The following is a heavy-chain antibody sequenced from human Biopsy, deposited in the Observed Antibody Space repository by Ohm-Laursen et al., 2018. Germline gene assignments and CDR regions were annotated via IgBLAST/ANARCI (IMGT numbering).Heavy chain of an antibody. CDR1: GYTFTGQY. CDR3: AKGQDLRGGAEYFQH. CDR2: INPHSGTT. Sequence: ASVKVSCKASGYTFTGQYLPWVRQVPGQGLEWMGWINPHSGTTKFAQDFQGRVTMTRDTSITTAYMELRRLRSDDTAVYYCAKGQDLRGGAEYFQHWGQGALVTVSS. D-gene: IGHD2-15*01. V-gene: IGHV1-2*02. J-gene: IGHJ1*01.